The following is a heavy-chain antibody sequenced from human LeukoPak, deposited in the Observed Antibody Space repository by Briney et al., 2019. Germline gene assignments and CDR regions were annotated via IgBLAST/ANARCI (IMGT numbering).Heavy chain of an antibody. Sequence: PGGSLRLSCAASGFAFGSYWMTWVRQAPGKGLEWVANIKEDGSEKHYVDSVKGRFTISRDNAKKSLYLQMNSLRAEDTAVYYCAREAQRGDPWNWGQGTLVTVSS. CDR1: GFAFGSYW. CDR2: IKEDGSEK. D-gene: IGHD2-21*02. V-gene: IGHV3-7*01. J-gene: IGHJ4*02. CDR3: AREAQRGDPWN.